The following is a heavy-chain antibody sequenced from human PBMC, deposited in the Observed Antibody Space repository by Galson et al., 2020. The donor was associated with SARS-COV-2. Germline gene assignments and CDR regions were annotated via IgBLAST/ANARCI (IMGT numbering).Heavy chain of an antibody. Sequence: GGSLRLSCAASGFTFSSYSMNWVRQAPGKGLEWVSSISSSSSYIYYADSVKGRFTISRDNAKNSLYLQMNSLRAEDTAVYYCARLYDFWSGYRRTGYFDYWGQGTLVTVSS. J-gene: IGHJ4*02. CDR2: ISSSSSYI. CDR1: GFTFSSYS. CDR3: ARLYDFWSGYRRTGYFDY. D-gene: IGHD3-3*01. V-gene: IGHV3-21*01.